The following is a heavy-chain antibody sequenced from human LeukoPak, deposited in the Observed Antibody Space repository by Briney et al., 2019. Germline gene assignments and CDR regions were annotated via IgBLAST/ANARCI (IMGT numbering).Heavy chain of an antibody. V-gene: IGHV3-21*01. D-gene: IGHD1-26*01. CDR2: IITTSSYI. Sequence: GGSLRLSCAASGFTFSSYAMSWVRQAPGKGLEWVSSIITTSSYIYYADSGKGRFTISRGNSKNSLFLQMNSLRAEDTGVYYCASAFGGSGSYSGVYFDSWGQGILVNVSS. J-gene: IGHJ4*02. CDR1: GFTFSSYA. CDR3: ASAFGGSGSYSGVYFDS.